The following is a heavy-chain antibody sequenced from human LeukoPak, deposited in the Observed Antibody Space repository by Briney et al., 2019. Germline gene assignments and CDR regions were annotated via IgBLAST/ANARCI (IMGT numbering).Heavy chain of an antibody. J-gene: IGHJ4*02. CDR3: ARHLSGVTGYSYGRGTDY. D-gene: IGHD5-18*01. V-gene: IGHV3-30*04. CDR1: GFTFSNYA. CDR2: VSFHGTDK. Sequence: PGGSLRLSCAASGFTFSNYAMHWVRQAPGKGLDWVAVVSFHGTDKFYADSVKGRFTISRDNAKKSLYLQMKSLRAEDTAVYYCARHLSGVTGYSYGRGTDYWGQGTLVTVSS.